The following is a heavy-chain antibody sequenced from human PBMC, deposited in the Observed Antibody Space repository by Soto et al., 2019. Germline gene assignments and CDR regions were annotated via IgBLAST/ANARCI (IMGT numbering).Heavy chain of an antibody. Sequence: GASVKVSCKASGGTFSSYTISWVRQAPGQGLEWMGIINPSGGSTYYAQKFQGRVTMTRDTSTSTVYMELSSLRSEDTAAYYCARGMTTVTSDAFDIWGQGTMVTVSS. J-gene: IGHJ3*02. CDR3: ARGMTTVTSDAFDI. CDR2: INPSGGST. CDR1: GGTFSSYT. D-gene: IGHD4-4*01. V-gene: IGHV1-46*01.